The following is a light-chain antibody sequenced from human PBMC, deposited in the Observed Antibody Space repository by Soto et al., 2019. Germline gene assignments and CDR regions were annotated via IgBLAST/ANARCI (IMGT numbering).Light chain of an antibody. CDR1: DNLVYSDGSTY. Sequence: VVMTQSQLSLPVTRGQAGESACRASDNLVYSDGSTYLNWFQQRPGQSPRRLIYKVSNRDSGVPDRFSGSGSGTDFTLKISRVEAEDVGVYYCMQFTHWPWTFGQGTKV. J-gene: IGKJ1*01. CDR2: KVS. CDR3: MQFTHWPWT. V-gene: IGKV2-30*01.